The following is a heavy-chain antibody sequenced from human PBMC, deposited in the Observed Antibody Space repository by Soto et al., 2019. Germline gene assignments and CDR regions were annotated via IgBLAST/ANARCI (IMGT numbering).Heavy chain of an antibody. Sequence: PSETLSLTCTVSGFSISSSSYYWVWIRQPPGKGLEWIGSIYYSGSTYYNPSLKSRVTISVDTSKNQFSLKLSSVTAADTAVYYCARGAWFDPWGQGTLVTVSS. CDR1: GFSISSSSYY. J-gene: IGHJ5*02. CDR3: ARGAWFDP. D-gene: IGHD1-26*01. V-gene: IGHV4-39*01. CDR2: IYYSGST.